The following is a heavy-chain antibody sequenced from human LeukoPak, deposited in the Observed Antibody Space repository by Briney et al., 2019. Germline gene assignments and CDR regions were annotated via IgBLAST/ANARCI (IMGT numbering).Heavy chain of an antibody. CDR2: VYYSGST. V-gene: IGHV4-59*01. D-gene: IGHD4-23*01. Sequence: SETLSLTCTVSGGSISSYYWSWIRQPPGNGLEWIGYVYYSGSTNDNPSLKSRVTISVDTSKNQFSLKLSSVTAAGTAVYYCARARPGYGGNYYFDYWGQGTLVTVSS. J-gene: IGHJ4*02. CDR1: GGSISSYY. CDR3: ARARPGYGGNYYFDY.